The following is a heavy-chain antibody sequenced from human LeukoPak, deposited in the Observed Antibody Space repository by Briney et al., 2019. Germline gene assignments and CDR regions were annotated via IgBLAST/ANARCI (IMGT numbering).Heavy chain of an antibody. CDR1: GFTFSRYT. D-gene: IGHD3-3*01. CDR2: MSYDANNK. Sequence: GGSLRLSCAASGFTFSRYTMHWVRQAPGKGLQWVAVMSYDANNKYYADSVKGRFTISRDHSKSTLYLQMNSLRPEDTAVYYCAGGGTYYDYWSDSWGQGTLVTVSS. V-gene: IGHV3-30-3*01. J-gene: IGHJ5*02. CDR3: AGGGTYYDYWSDS.